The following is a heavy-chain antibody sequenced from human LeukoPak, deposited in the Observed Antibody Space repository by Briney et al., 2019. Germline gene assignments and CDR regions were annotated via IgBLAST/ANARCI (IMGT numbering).Heavy chain of an antibody. V-gene: IGHV3-48*01. CDR1: GFTFSSYS. CDR3: ARDEHNDFWSGYYNAHDY. J-gene: IGHJ4*02. Sequence: GGSLRLSCAASGFTFSSYSMNWVRQAPGKGLEWVSYISTTGRTIYYADSLKGRFTVFRDNAKNSLYLQMNSLRAEDTAVYYCARDEHNDFWSGYYNAHDYWGQGTLVTVSS. D-gene: IGHD3-3*01. CDR2: ISTTGRTI.